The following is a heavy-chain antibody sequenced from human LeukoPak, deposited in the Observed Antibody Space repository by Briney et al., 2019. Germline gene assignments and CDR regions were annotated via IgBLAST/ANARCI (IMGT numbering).Heavy chain of an antibody. CDR2: ISSSGSTI. CDR1: GFTFSSYE. CDR3: ARDSIVVVTATTPHYYYYYYMDV. V-gene: IGHV3-48*03. Sequence: GGSLRLSCAASGFTFSSYEMNWVRQAPGKGLEWVSYISSSGSTIYYADSVKGRFTISRDNSKNTLYLQMNSLRAEDTAVYYCARDSIVVVTATTPHYYYYYYMDVWGKGTTVTVSS. J-gene: IGHJ6*03. D-gene: IGHD2-21*02.